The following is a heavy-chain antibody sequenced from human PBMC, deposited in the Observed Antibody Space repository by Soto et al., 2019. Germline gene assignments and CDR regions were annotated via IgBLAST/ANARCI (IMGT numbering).Heavy chain of an antibody. V-gene: IGHV3-21*01. CDR2: MSSNSSYL. CDR1: GFTFSSHS. CDR3: ARVVVPAAISDAFDI. D-gene: IGHD2-2*01. J-gene: IGHJ3*02. Sequence: GGSLRLSWRGSGFTFSSHSMHWVRQAPGKGLEWVSAMSSNSSYLYYADSVKGRFTISRDNAKNSLYLQMNSLRAEDTAVYYCARVVVPAAISDAFDIWGQGTMVTLSS.